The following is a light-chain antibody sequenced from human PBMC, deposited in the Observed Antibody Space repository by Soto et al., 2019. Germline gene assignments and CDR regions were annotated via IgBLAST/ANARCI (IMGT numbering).Light chain of an antibody. CDR2: SNN. Sequence: QSAMTQPPSASGTPGQRVTISCSGSSSNIGTNTVNWYQHLPGTAPKLLIHSNNQRPSGVPDRFSGSKSVTSASMAISGLQSEDEADYYCAAWDDSLNGPYVVFGGGTKLTVL. CDR3: AAWDDSLNGPYVV. J-gene: IGLJ2*01. V-gene: IGLV1-44*01. CDR1: SSNIGTNT.